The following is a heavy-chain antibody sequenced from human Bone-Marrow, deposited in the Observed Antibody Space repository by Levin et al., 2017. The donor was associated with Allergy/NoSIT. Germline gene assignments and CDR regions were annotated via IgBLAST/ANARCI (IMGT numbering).Heavy chain of an antibody. J-gene: IGHJ3*02. D-gene: IGHD4-17*01. CDR2: TSYDGSIE. V-gene: IGHV3-30*04. Sequence: GGSLRLSCAASGFIFDSYALHWVRQAPGKGLNWVATTSYDGSIEYYADSVRGRFTVSRVKSKRTLFLQMNRLRIEDTAVYFCVRSAVTRDAFDIWGQGTMVLVSS. CDR3: VRSAVTRDAFDI. CDR1: GFIFDSYA.